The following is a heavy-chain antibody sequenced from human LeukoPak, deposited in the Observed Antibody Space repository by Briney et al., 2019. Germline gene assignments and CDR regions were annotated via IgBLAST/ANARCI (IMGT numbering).Heavy chain of an antibody. CDR2: IYYSGST. V-gene: IGHV4-59*12. CDR3: ARGGGRGYYFDY. Sequence: SETLSLTCTVSGGSISSYYWSWIRQPPGKGLEWIGYIYYSGSTNYNPSLKSRVTISVDTSKNQFSLKLSSVTAADTAVYYCARGGGRGYYFDYWGQGTLVTVSS. J-gene: IGHJ4*02. CDR1: GGSISSYY. D-gene: IGHD3-16*01.